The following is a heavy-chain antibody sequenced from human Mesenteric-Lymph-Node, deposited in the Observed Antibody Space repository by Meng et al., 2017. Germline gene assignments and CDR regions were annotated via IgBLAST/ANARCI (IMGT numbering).Heavy chain of an antibody. CDR2: IYYSGST. V-gene: IGHV4-39*07. CDR3: ARDSTTMVRGVIITGRPAYYYYGMDV. CDR1: GGSISSSSYY. D-gene: IGHD3-10*01. J-gene: IGHJ6*02. Sequence: SETLSLTCTVSGGSISSSSYYWGWIRQPPGKGLEWIGSIYYSGSTYYNPSLKSRVTISVDTSKNQFSLKLSSVTAADTAVYYCARDSTTMVRGVIITGRPAYYYYGMDVWGQGTTVTVSS.